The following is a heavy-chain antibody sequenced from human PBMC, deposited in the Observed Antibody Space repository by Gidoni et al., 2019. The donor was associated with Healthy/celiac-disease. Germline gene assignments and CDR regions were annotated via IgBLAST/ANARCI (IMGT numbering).Heavy chain of an antibody. J-gene: IGHJ4*02. CDR3: AHVDNYYDSSGPLGY. V-gene: IGHV2-5*02. D-gene: IGHD3-22*01. CDR2: IYWDDDK. CDR1: GFSLSTSGVG. Sequence: QITLKESGPTLVKPTQTLTLTCTFSGFSLSTSGVGVGWIRQPPGKALEWLALIYWDDDKRYSPSLKSRLTITKDTSKNQVVLTMTNMDPVDTATYYCAHVDNYYDSSGPLGYWGQGTLVTVSS.